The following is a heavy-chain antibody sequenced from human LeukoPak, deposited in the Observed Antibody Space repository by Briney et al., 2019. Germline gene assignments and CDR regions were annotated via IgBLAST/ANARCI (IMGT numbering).Heavy chain of an antibody. D-gene: IGHD3-22*01. CDR1: AGSISSYY. J-gene: IGHJ5*02. CDR2: IYYSGST. V-gene: IGHV4-59*08. CDR3: ARLGGYYDSSGYYYWFDP. Sequence: PSETLSLTCTVSAGSISSYYWSWIRQPPGKGLEWIGYIYYSGSTNHNPPLKSRVTISVDTSRSQFSLKLSSVTAADTAVYYCARLGGYYDSSGYYYWFDPWGQGTLVTVSS.